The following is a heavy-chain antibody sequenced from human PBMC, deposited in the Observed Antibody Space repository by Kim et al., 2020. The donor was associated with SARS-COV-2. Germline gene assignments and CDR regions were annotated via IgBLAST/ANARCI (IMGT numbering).Heavy chain of an antibody. V-gene: IGHV3-48*02. D-gene: IGHD3-3*01. CDR3: ARDTNYDFWSGYSAAFDI. Sequence: KGRFTIPRDNAKNSRYLQMNSLGDEDTAVYYCARDTNYDFWSGYSAAFDIWGQGTMVTVSS. J-gene: IGHJ3*02.